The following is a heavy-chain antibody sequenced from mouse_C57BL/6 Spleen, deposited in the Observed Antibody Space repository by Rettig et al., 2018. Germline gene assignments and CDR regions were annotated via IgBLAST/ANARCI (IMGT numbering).Heavy chain of an antibody. Sequence: QVQLKESGPGLVAPSQSLSITCTVSGFSLTSYGVNWVRQPPGKGLEWLGVIWGDGSTNYHSALISRLSISKDNSKSQVFLKLNSRRTGDTGTYYCVGSGSWFGYWGQGTLVTVAA. V-gene: IGHV2-3*01. CDR3: VGSGSWFGY. CDR2: IWGDGST. CDR1: GFSLTSYG. D-gene: IGHD2-2*01. J-gene: IGHJ3*01.